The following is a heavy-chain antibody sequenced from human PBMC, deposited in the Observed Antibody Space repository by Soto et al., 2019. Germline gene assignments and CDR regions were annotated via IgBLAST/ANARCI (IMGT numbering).Heavy chain of an antibody. CDR1: GFTFSSYS. CDR2: ISSSSSYI. V-gene: IGHV3-21*01. Sequence: GGSLRLSCAASGFTFSSYSMNWVRQAPGKGLEWVSSISSSSSYIYYADSVKGRFTISRDNAKNSLYLQMNSLRAEDTAVYYCARDPGYSYGNGDYWGQGTLVTVSS. CDR3: ARDPGYSYGNGDY. D-gene: IGHD5-18*01. J-gene: IGHJ4*02.